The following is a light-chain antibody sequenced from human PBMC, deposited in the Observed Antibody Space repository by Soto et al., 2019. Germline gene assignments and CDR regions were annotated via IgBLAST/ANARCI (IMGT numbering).Light chain of an antibody. CDR3: QQRSSWPLT. J-gene: IGKJ4*01. CDR1: QSVTSNY. CDR2: DAS. V-gene: IGKV3-11*01. Sequence: VVMTHSPATLSVSPGEVATLSFGASQSVTSNYLAWYQQKPGKAPRLLIHDASNRAPGIPARFSGSGSGTDFTLTISSLEPEDFAVYYCQQRSSWPLTFGGGTKVDIK.